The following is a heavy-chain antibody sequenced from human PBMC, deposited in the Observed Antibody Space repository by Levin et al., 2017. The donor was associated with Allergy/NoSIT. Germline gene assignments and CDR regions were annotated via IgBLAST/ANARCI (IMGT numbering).Heavy chain of an antibody. CDR3: ARDESRRSGYPADY. CDR1: GFTFSSFA. J-gene: IGHJ4*02. CDR2: ISSDSRYI. V-gene: IGHV3-21*01. Sequence: GGSLRLSCAASGFTFSSFAMNWVRQAPGKGLQWVSSISSDSRYIYYADPVKGRVTISRDNAKNSVYLQMNSLRAEDTAVYYCARDESRRSGYPADYWGQGTLVTVSS. D-gene: IGHD3-22*01.